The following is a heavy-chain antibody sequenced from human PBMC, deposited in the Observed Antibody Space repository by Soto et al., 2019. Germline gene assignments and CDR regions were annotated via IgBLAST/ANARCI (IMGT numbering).Heavy chain of an antibody. CDR1: AVTASRNY. Sequence: PGGSLRLSCAASAVTASRNYMSWVRQAPGKGLEWVSVIYSGGSTYYADSVKGRFTISRHNSKNTLYLQMNSLRAEDTAVYYCSSLGYYDSRGFYDYWSQGSLVLVSS. J-gene: IGHJ4*02. CDR2: IYSGGST. V-gene: IGHV3-53*04. CDR3: SSLGYYDSRGFYDY. D-gene: IGHD3-22*01.